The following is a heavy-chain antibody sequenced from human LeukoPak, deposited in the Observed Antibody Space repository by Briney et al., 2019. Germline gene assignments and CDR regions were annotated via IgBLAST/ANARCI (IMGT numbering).Heavy chain of an antibody. CDR3: ARRSDSYAFDI. D-gene: IGHD2-21*02. Sequence: GGSLRLSCAASGFTISSYWIYWVRQAPGKGLVWVSLFFPDGRGTSYADSVKGRFTISRDNAKNTLYLQLDSLRAEDTAVYYCARRSDSYAFDIWGQGTMVTVSS. V-gene: IGHV3-74*01. CDR2: FFPDGRGT. J-gene: IGHJ3*02. CDR1: GFTISSYW.